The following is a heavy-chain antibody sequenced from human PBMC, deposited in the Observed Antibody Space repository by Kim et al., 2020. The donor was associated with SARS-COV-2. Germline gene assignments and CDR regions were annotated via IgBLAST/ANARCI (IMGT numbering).Heavy chain of an antibody. CDR3: ARDLDYYDKVAGDAGY. D-gene: IGHD3-22*01. V-gene: IGHV1-69*13. Sequence: SVKVSCKASGGTFSSYAISWVRQAPGQGLEWMGGIIPIFGTANYAQKFQGRVTITADESTSTAYMELSSLRSEDTAVYYCARDLDYYDKVAGDAGYWGQGTLVTVSS. CDR1: GGTFSSYA. CDR2: IIPIFGTA. J-gene: IGHJ4*02.